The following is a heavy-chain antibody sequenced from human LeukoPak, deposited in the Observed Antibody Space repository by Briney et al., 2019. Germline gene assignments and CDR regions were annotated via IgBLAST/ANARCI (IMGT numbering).Heavy chain of an antibody. CDR1: GGSISSGGYY. Sequence: TSQTLSLTCTVSGGSISSGGYYGSWIRQHPGKGLEWSGYIYYSGSTYYNPYLKSRVTISVDTSKNQFSLKLSSVTAADTAVYYCARAGSAAAYYFDYWGQGTLVTVSS. V-gene: IGHV4-31*03. CDR2: IYYSGST. CDR3: ARAGSAAAYYFDY. J-gene: IGHJ4*02. D-gene: IGHD6-13*01.